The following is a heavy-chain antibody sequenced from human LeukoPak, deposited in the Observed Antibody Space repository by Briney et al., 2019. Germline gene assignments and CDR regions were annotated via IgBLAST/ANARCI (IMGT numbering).Heavy chain of an antibody. CDR3: ARGSYYYGSGSYRPYYYYNGMDV. D-gene: IGHD3-10*01. V-gene: IGHV3-74*01. CDR2: RNSDGSST. J-gene: IGHJ6*02. CDR1: GCTFSRYW. Sequence: GGTLSLSCAASGCTFSRYWMQWVPQAPGKGLVSVTRRNSDGSSTSYADSSDDGFTISRDNTKNPLYLKMNCLRAEDTVVYYYARGSYYYGSGSYRPYYYYNGMDVWGQGTTVTVAS.